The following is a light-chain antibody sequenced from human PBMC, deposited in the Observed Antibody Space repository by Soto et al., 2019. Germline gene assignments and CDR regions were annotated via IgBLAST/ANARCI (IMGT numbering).Light chain of an antibody. CDR2: EGS. J-gene: IGLJ1*01. CDR3: CSFARSSTSYV. CDR1: SSDVGSSNL. Sequence: QSVLTQPASVSGSPGQSITISCTGTSSDVGSSNLVSWYQQHPGKTPKLIIYEGSRRPSGVSGRFSGSMSGNAASLTISGLQAEDEADYYCCSFARSSTSYVFGTVTKLTVL. V-gene: IGLV2-23*01.